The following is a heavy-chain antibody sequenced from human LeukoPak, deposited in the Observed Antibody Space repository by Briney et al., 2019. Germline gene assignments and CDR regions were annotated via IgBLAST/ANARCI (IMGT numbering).Heavy chain of an antibody. D-gene: IGHD6-13*01. J-gene: IGHJ6*03. CDR3: ARGVGSSSWYLVSYYYHMDV. V-gene: IGHV4-59*01. Sequence: SETLSLTCTVSVGSISRYYWSWIRQPPGKGLEWIGYIYYSGSTNYNPSLKSRVTISVDTSKNQFSLKLSSVTAADTAVYYCARGVGSSSWYLVSYYYHMDVWGKGTTVTVSS. CDR1: VGSISRYY. CDR2: IYYSGST.